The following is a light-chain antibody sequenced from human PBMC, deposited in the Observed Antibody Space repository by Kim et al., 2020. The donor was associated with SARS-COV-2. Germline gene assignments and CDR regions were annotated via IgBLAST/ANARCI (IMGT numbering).Light chain of an antibody. V-gene: IGLV3-19*01. J-gene: IGLJ2*01. CDR3: NSRDSTSDYLV. Sequence: LGQPRRITWQGTRLELYNGSWSQEKPGHAPILVMYDRDSRPSGIHDRFAGSKSGNTASLIIAGAQADDEAEYYCNSRDSTSDYLVFGGGTQLTVL. CDR2: DRD. CDR1: RLELYN.